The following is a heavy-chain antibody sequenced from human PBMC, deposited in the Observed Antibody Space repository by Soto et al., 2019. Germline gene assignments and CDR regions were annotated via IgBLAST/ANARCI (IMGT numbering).Heavy chain of an antibody. J-gene: IGHJ6*02. CDR1: GYSFTSYW. V-gene: IGHV5-51*01. Sequence: GESLKISCKGSGYSFTSYWIGWVRQMPGKGLESMGIIYPGDSDTRYSPSFQGQVTISADKSISTAYLQWSSLKASDTAMYYCARTAVVGKYYYGMDVWGQGTTVTVSS. CDR2: IYPGDSDT. CDR3: ARTAVVGKYYYGMDV. D-gene: IGHD6-13*01.